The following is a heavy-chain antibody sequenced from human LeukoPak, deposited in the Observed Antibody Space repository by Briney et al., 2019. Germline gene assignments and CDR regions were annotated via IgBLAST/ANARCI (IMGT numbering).Heavy chain of an antibody. CDR3: ATIAVAGTDDY. CDR1: GDTFSTYA. CDR2: IIAMFGIA. Sequence: SVKVSCKASGDTFSTYAIHWVRQAPGQGLEWMGRIIAMFGIANYAQKFQGRVTMTEDTSTDTAYMELSSLRSEDTAVYYCATIAVAGTDDYWGQGTLVTVSS. V-gene: IGHV1-69*04. J-gene: IGHJ4*02. D-gene: IGHD6-19*01.